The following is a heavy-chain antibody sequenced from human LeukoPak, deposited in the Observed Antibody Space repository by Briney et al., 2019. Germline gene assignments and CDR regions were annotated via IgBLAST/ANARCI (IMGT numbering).Heavy chain of an antibody. CDR3: ARVYYGRTYDYWYFDL. D-gene: IGHD3-10*01. J-gene: IGHJ2*01. V-gene: IGHV4-34*01. Sequence: SETLSLTCAVYGGSFGGYYWSWIRQPPGKGLEWIGEINHSGSTNYNPSLKSRVTISVDTSKNQFSLKLSSVTAADTAVYFCARVYYGRTYDYWYFDLWGRGTLVTVSS. CDR1: GGSFGGYY. CDR2: INHSGST.